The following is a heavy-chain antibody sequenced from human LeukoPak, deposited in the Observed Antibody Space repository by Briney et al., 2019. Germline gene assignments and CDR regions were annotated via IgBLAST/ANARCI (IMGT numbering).Heavy chain of an antibody. J-gene: IGHJ5*02. CDR3: ARAVVTTPLRSYNWFDP. V-gene: IGHV4-34*01. Sequence: SETLSLTCAVYGGSFSGYYWSWIRQPPGKGLEWIGEINHSGSTNYNPSLKSRVTISVDTSKNQFSLKLSSVTAADTAVYYCARAVVTTPLRSYNWFDPWGQGTLVTASS. D-gene: IGHD2-21*02. CDR2: INHSGST. CDR1: GGSFSGYY.